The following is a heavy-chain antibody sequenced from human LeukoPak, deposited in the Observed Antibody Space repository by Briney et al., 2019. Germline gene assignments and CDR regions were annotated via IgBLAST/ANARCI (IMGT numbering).Heavy chain of an antibody. Sequence: SETLSLTCTVSGGSFSTYYWSWIRQPAGKGLEWIGHIYTTGSTDYNPSLKSRVTISVDTSKNHFSLKLSSVNAADTAVYYCAKVDTAMVVYFDYWGQGTLVTVSS. CDR3: AKVDTAMVVYFDY. D-gene: IGHD5-18*01. J-gene: IGHJ4*02. CDR1: GGSFSTYY. V-gene: IGHV4-4*08. CDR2: IYTTGST.